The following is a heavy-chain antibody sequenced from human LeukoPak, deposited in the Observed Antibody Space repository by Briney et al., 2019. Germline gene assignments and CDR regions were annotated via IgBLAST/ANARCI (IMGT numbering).Heavy chain of an antibody. Sequence: SETLSLTCSVSGGSISSTYWSWIRQPPGKGLEWIGYIHYSGSTNYKSPLKSRVTMSGDTSKNQFSLKLSSVTAADTAVYYCARHEGSYYQPHYFDYWGQGTLVTVSS. J-gene: IGHJ4*02. CDR1: GGSISSTY. V-gene: IGHV4-59*08. CDR3: ARHEGSYYQPHYFDY. CDR2: IHYSGST. D-gene: IGHD3-10*01.